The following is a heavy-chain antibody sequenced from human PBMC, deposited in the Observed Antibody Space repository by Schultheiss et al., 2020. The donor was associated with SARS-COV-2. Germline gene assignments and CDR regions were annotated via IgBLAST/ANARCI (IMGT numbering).Heavy chain of an antibody. D-gene: IGHD2-15*01. Sequence: GGSLRLSCAASGFTFSTYTMNWVRQAPGKGLEWVSSISSSSSSIYYADSVKGRFTISRDNAKNSLSLQMNSLRAEDTAVYYCASTSDIVVAVATTWGQGTLVTVSS. J-gene: IGHJ1*01. CDR1: GFTFSTYT. V-gene: IGHV3-21*01. CDR3: ASTSDIVVAVATT. CDR2: ISSSSSSI.